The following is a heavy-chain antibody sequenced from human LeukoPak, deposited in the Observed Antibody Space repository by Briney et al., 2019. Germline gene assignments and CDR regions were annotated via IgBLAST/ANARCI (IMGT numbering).Heavy chain of an antibody. D-gene: IGHD3-10*01. CDR2: IYYSGST. V-gene: IGHV4-31*03. J-gene: IGHJ4*02. CDR3: ARCLGRTMVRGTYLDY. Sequence: PSETLSLTCTVSGDSISNGVKYWSWIRQHPGKGLEWIGYIYYSGSTYYNPSLKSRVTISVDTSKNQFSLKLSSVTAADTAVYYCARCLGRTMVRGTYLDYWGQGTLVTVSS. CDR1: GDSISNGVKY.